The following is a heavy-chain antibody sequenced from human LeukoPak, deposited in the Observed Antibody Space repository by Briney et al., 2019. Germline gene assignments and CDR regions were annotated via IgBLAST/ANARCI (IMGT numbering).Heavy chain of an antibody. V-gene: IGHV1-2*02. Sequence: EASVKASCKASGYTFAGYYIHWVRQAPGQGLEWMGWINPNSGGTNYAQKFQGRVTMTRDTSISTAYMELSRLRSDDTAVYYCARDLATPVDYWGQGTLVTVSS. J-gene: IGHJ4*02. CDR2: INPNSGGT. D-gene: IGHD5-24*01. CDR3: ARDLATPVDY. CDR1: GYTFAGYY.